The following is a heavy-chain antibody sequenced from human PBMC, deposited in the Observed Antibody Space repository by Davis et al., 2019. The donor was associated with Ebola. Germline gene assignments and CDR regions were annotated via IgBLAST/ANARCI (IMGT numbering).Heavy chain of an antibody. Sequence: GESLKISCVASGFTFSTYWMHWVRQAPGKGLVWVSRIKSDGSSTYYADSVKGRFTISRDNAKNTLYLQMSSLRDEDTAVYYCADQKNYASDIWGQGTMVTVSS. CDR2: IKSDGSST. V-gene: IGHV3-74*01. J-gene: IGHJ3*02. CDR1: GFTFSTYW. CDR3: ADQKNYASDI.